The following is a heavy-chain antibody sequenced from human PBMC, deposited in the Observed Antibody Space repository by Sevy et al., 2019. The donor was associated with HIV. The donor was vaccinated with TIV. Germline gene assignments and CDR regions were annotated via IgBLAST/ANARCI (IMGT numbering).Heavy chain of an antibody. J-gene: IGHJ3*02. CDR1: GYTLTELS. CDR3: ATAPLIVAATPDAFDI. D-gene: IGHD1-26*01. CDR2: FDPEDGET. V-gene: IGHV1-24*01. Sequence: ASVKVSCKVSGYTLTELSMHWVRQAPGKGLEWMGGFDPEDGETIYAQKFQGRVTMTEDTSTDTAYMELSSLRSEDTAVYYCATAPLIVAATPDAFDIWGQGTMVTVSS.